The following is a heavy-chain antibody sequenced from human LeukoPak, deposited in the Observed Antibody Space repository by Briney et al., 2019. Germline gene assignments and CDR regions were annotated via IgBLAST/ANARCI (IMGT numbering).Heavy chain of an antibody. CDR2: ISSSSSYI. V-gene: IGHV3-21*01. CDR1: GFTFSSYS. J-gene: IGHJ4*02. Sequence: GGSLRLSCAASGFTFSSYSMNWVRQAPGKGLEWVSSISSSSSYIYYADSVKGRFTISRDNAKNSLYLQMNGLRAEDTAVYYCARDLYGRGAARPYYFDYWGQGTLVTVSS. D-gene: IGHD6-6*01. CDR3: ARDLYGRGAARPYYFDY.